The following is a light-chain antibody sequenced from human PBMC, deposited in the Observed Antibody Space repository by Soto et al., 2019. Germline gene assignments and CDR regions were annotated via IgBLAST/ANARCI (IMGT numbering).Light chain of an antibody. CDR3: GQFVSAPPRT. Sequence: EIVLTQSPATLSSSPGETATLSCRASQYVGTRLAWYQHKPGQAPRLLIYYTSNRATGIPARFSGSGSGTDFTLTISSLAPEDFAIYYCGQFVSAPPRTFGQGTKVDIK. CDR1: QYVGTR. CDR2: YTS. J-gene: IGKJ1*01. V-gene: IGKV3-11*01.